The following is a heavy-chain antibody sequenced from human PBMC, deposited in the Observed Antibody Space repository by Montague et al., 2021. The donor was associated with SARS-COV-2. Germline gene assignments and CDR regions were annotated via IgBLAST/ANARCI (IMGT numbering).Heavy chain of an antibody. V-gene: IGHV4-4*02. CDR1: GDSMSSNNW. CDR3: ATVFGGCSATSCYLYN. Sequence: SETLSLTCAVSGDSMSSNNWWTWVRQSPGKGLEWIGEIHHIVGTNYNPSLNSRVSISVDKSRNQFSLNLNSVTAADTAFYYCATVFGGCSATSCYLYNWGRGTLVTVSS. J-gene: IGHJ4*02. D-gene: IGHD2-2*01. CDR2: IHHIVGT.